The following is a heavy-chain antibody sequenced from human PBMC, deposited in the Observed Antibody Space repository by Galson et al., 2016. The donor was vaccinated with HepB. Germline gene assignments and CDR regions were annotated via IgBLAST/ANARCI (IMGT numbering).Heavy chain of an antibody. CDR1: GITFRDHY. V-gene: IGHV3-11*01. D-gene: IGHD6-19*01. CDR3: ARNRGAGSGWSGNWLDP. J-gene: IGHJ5*02. CDR2: ISNTGNTI. Sequence: SLRLSCAASGITFRDHYMSWIRQVPGKGLEWIAYISNTGNTIYYADSVKGRFTMSLDTSKNQFSLKLSSVTAADTAVDHCARNRGAGSGWSGNWLDPWGQGTLVTVSS.